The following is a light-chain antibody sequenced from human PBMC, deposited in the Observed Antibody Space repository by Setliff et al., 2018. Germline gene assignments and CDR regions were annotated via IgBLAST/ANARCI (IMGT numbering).Light chain of an antibody. Sequence: QSALTQPAAVSGPPGQSIAISCAGTSSDVGGYNYVSWYQQHPGKAPKLMIYEVTKRPSGVSDRFSGSKSGNTASLTISGLQAEDEADYYCLSYTSETTHALFAGGTKVTVL. V-gene: IGLV2-14*03. J-gene: IGLJ2*01. CDR1: SSDVGGYNY. CDR2: EVT. CDR3: LSYTSETTHAL.